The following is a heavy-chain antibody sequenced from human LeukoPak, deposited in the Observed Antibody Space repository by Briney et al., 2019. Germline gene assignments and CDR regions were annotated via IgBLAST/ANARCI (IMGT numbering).Heavy chain of an antibody. J-gene: IGHJ6*02. CDR1: GFTFSDYY. V-gene: IGHV3-11*01. CDR2: ISSSGSTI. Sequence: PGGSLRLSCAASGFTFSDYYMSWIRQAPGKGLEWVSYISSSGSTIYYADFVKGRFTISRDNAKNSLYLQMNSLRAEDTAVYYCARGNMVRGVTHYYYYGMDVWGQGTTVTVSS. CDR3: ARGNMVRGVTHYYYYGMDV. D-gene: IGHD3-10*01.